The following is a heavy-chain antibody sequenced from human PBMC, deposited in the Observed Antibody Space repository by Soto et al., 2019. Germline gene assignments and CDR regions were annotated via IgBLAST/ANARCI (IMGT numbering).Heavy chain of an antibody. Sequence: KTSETLSLTCTVSGGSISSGDHYWSWIRQPPGKGLEWIGYIYYSGSTYYNPSLKSRVTISVDTSKNQFSLKLSSVTAADTAVYYCARADYDFWSGYPSGYYYYYGMDVWGQGTTVTVSS. D-gene: IGHD3-3*01. CDR3: ARADYDFWSGYPSGYYYYYGMDV. V-gene: IGHV4-30-4*01. CDR1: GGSISSGDHY. CDR2: IYYSGST. J-gene: IGHJ6*02.